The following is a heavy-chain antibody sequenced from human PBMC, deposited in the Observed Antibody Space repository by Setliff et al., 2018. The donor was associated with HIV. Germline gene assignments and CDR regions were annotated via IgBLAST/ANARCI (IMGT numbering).Heavy chain of an antibody. CDR3: AKTPSSGWYSLYLDY. J-gene: IGHJ4*02. V-gene: IGHV3-30*02. D-gene: IGHD6-19*01. CDR1: GFTFSSYA. CDR2: IRHDGINE. Sequence: GESLKISCAASGFTFSSYAMHWVRQAPGKGLEWVTFIRHDGINEDYRDSVKGRFSVSRDNSKNTVFLQMNSLRVEDTAVYYCAKTPSSGWYSLYLDYWGQGTLVTVSS.